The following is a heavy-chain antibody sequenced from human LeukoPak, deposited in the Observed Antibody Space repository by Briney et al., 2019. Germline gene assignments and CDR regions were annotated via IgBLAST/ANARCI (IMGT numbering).Heavy chain of an antibody. CDR3: AKALQELVPRYFDY. Sequence: GGSLRLSCAASGFTFSSYAMSWVRQAPGKGLEWVSAISGRGGSTYYADSVKGRFTISRDSSKNTLYLQMNSLGAEDTAVYYCAKALQELVPRYFDYWGQGTLVTVSS. V-gene: IGHV3-23*01. D-gene: IGHD6-13*01. J-gene: IGHJ4*02. CDR2: ISGRGGST. CDR1: GFTFSSYA.